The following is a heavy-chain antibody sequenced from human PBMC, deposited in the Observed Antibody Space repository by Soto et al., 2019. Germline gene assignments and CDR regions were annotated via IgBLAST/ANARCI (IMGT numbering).Heavy chain of an antibody. D-gene: IGHD3-22*01. CDR2: ILYIGDT. CDR1: IGSISSNSYL. Sequence: ETLSLTCSVSIGSISSNSYLWGWIRQPPGKGLEWIGAILYIGDTYYIESLKSRVTMSVDTAKNQFSLKLNSVTAADTAVYYCARQGRNTKIVILRHYATDFWGQGTAVTVSS. V-gene: IGHV4-39*01. J-gene: IGHJ6*02. CDR3: ARQGRNTKIVILRHYATDF.